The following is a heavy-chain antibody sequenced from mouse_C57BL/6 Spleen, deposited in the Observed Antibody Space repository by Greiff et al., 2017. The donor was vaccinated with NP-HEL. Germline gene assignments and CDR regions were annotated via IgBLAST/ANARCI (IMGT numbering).Heavy chain of an antibody. CDR1: GFTFSSYG. V-gene: IGHV5-6*01. CDR3: ARHDITTVENYFDY. J-gene: IGHJ2*01. CDR2: ISSGGSYT. D-gene: IGHD1-1*01. Sequence: EVLLVESGGDLVKPGGSLKLSCAASGFTFSSYGMSWVRQTPDKRLEWVATISSGGSYTYYPDSVKGRYTISRDNAKNTLYLQMSSLKSEDTAMYYCARHDITTVENYFDYWGQGTTLTVSS.